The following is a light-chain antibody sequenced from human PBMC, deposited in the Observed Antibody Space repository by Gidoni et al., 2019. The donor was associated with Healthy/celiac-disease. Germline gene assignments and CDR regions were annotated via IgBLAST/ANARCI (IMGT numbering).Light chain of an antibody. CDR1: QSVSSY. Sequence: EIVLTQSPATLYLSPGERATLCCRASQSVSSYLAWYQQKPGQAPRLLIYDAFTRATGIPARFSGSGSGTDFTLTISRLEPEDFAVYYCQQRSNWPLTFGGGTKVEIK. V-gene: IGKV3-11*01. CDR2: DAF. J-gene: IGKJ4*01. CDR3: QQRSNWPLT.